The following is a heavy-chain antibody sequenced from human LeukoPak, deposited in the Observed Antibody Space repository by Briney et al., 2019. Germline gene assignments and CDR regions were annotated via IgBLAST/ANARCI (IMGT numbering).Heavy chain of an antibody. CDR2: ISGSDGST. D-gene: IGHD6-19*01. Sequence: PGGSLRLSCAVSGLTFNNYAMSWVRQAPGKGLEWVSAISGSDGSTYYADSVKGRFSISRDNSKNTLYLQMNSLRPEDTAVYYCARDSEGQWLARHHYGMGVWGQGTTVTVSS. J-gene: IGHJ6*02. CDR1: GLTFNNYA. V-gene: IGHV3-23*01. CDR3: ARDSEGQWLARHHYGMGV.